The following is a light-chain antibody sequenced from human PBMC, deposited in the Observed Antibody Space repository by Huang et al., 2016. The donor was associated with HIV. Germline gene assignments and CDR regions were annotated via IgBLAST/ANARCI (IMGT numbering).Light chain of an antibody. CDR1: QSLLHSNGYNY. Sequence: DIVMTQSPLSLPVTPGGPASISCRSTQSLLHSNGYNYLDWYLQKPGQSPQLLIYLGSNRASGVPYRFSGSGSGTDFTLKISRVEAEDVGVYYCMQALQTPLTFGGGTKVEI. V-gene: IGKV2-28*01. J-gene: IGKJ4*01. CDR2: LGS. CDR3: MQALQTPLT.